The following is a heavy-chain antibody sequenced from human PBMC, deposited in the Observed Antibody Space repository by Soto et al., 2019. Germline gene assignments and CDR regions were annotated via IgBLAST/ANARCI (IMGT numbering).Heavy chain of an antibody. CDR3: ARRTWHYVFLDS. Sequence: SETLSLTCAVSGRSISTSNYFLDWIRRPPGEGLECIESINFAGSTLIVSLNYGASTFYSPSLKSRVTMSVDTSKDEFSLKLTSVTAAYTAVYYCARRTWHYVFLDSWGRGTLVT. CDR1: GRSISTSNYF. V-gene: IGHV4-39*01. D-gene: IGHD3-16*01. CDR2: INFAGSTLIVSLNYGAST. J-gene: IGHJ5*01.